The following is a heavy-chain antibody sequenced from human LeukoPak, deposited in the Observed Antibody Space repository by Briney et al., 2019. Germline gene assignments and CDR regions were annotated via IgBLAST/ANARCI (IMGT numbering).Heavy chain of an antibody. CDR1: GGSFSGYY. Sequence: IPSETLSLTCAVYGGSFSGYYWSWIRQPPGKGLEWIGEINHSGSTNYNPSLKSRVTISVDTSKNQFSLKLSSVTAVDTAVYYCARGVDTAMEGKYYYYYMDVWGKGTTVTVSS. V-gene: IGHV4-34*01. CDR2: INHSGST. J-gene: IGHJ6*03. D-gene: IGHD5-18*01. CDR3: ARGVDTAMEGKYYYYYMDV.